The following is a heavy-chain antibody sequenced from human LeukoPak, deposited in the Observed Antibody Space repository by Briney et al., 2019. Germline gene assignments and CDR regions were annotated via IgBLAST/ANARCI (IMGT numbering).Heavy chain of an antibody. Sequence: SSETLSLTCTVSGGSISSYYWSWIRQPPGKGLEWVGYIYYSRSTNYNPSLKSRVTISVDTSKNQFSLKLSSVTAADTAVYYCARVPVYDYYGMDVWGQGTTVTVSS. D-gene: IGHD2/OR15-2a*01. CDR1: GGSISSYY. CDR2: IYYSRST. J-gene: IGHJ6*02. V-gene: IGHV4-59*01. CDR3: ARVPVYDYYGMDV.